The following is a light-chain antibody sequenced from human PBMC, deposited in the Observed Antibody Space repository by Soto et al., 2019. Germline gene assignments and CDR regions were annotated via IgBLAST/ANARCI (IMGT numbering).Light chain of an antibody. J-gene: IGLJ2*01. CDR3: CSYAGSRTVV. Sequence: QSALTQPASVSGSPGQSITISCTGTSSDVGNYNLISWYQQHPGKAPKLMIYEGSKRPSGVSNRFSGSKSGNTASLTISGRQAEDEADYYCCSYAGSRTVVFGGGTKLTVL. CDR2: EGS. CDR1: SSDVGNYNL. V-gene: IGLV2-23*01.